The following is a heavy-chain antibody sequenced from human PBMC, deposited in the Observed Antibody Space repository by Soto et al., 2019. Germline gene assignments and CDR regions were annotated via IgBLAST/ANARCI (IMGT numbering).Heavy chain of an antibody. CDR3: VSDTARTYYYYAMDX. CDR2: IFPGDSGT. Sequence: GEALKISCKGSGYSFTSYWIGWVRQMPGKGLEWMGVIFPGDSGTRYSQSFQGHVTISVDKSISTAYLQWSSLKASDTAMYYCVSDTARTYYYYAMDXWGQWTRVTV. J-gene: IGHJ6*02. CDR1: GYSFTSYW. V-gene: IGHV5-51*01. D-gene: IGHD5-18*01.